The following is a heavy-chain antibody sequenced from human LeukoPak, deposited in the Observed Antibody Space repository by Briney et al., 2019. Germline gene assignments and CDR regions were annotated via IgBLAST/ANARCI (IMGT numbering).Heavy chain of an antibody. J-gene: IGHJ4*02. D-gene: IGHD2-21*02. CDR2: ISGSGSST. Sequence: GGSLRLSCAASGFTFSSYAMSWVRQAPGKGLEWVSGISGSGSSTYYADSVKGRFTISRDNSKNTLYLQMNSLRAEDTAVYYCAENPGLEVTYAVWFDYWGQGTLVTVSS. CDR3: AENPGLEVTYAVWFDY. CDR1: GFTFSSYA. V-gene: IGHV3-23*01.